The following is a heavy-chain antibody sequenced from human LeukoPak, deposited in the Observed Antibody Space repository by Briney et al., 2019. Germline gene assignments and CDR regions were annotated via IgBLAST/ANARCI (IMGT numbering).Heavy chain of an antibody. Sequence: PGGSLRPSCAASGFTFSSYAMHWVRQAPGKGLEWVAVISYDGSNKYYADSVKGRFTISRDNSKNTLYLQMNSLRAEDTAVYYCARALGIAAAGTGWFDPWGQGTLVTVSS. J-gene: IGHJ5*02. V-gene: IGHV3-30-3*01. CDR3: ARALGIAAAGTGWFDP. CDR1: GFTFSSYA. D-gene: IGHD6-13*01. CDR2: ISYDGSNK.